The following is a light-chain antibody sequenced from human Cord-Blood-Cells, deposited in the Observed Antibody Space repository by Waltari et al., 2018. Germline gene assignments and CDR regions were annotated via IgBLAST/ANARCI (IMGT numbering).Light chain of an antibody. CDR1: QSVSSY. Sequence: EIVLTQSPATLSLSPGERATLSCRASQSVSSYLAWYQQKPGQAPRLLIYDASNRATGIPARFSGSGSGTDFTLTIRGLEPEDFAVYYCQQRSNWPPITFGQGTRLEIK. J-gene: IGKJ5*01. CDR3: QQRSNWPPIT. V-gene: IGKV3-11*01. CDR2: DAS.